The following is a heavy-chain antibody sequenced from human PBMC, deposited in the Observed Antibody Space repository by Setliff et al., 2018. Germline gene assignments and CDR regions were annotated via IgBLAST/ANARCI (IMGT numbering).Heavy chain of an antibody. J-gene: IGHJ6*02. V-gene: IGHV3-48*03. Sequence: GGSLRLSCAASGFTFSSYEMNWVRQASGKGLEWVSYISSSGSTIYYADSVKGRFTISRDNAKNSLYLQMNSLRAEDTAVYYCARDLDYGSGRIDMDVWGQGTTVTVSS. CDR2: ISSSGSTI. D-gene: IGHD3-10*01. CDR1: GFTFSSYE. CDR3: ARDLDYGSGRIDMDV.